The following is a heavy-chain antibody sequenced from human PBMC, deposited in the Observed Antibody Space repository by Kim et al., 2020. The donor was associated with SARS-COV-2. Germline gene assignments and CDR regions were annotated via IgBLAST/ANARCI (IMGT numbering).Heavy chain of an antibody. V-gene: IGHV1-18*01. CDR1: RYTFATYG. Sequence: ASVTVSCKASRYTFATYGFNWVRQAPGQGPEWMGWISPTNGTTHYAQKFQGRVTITIDTSASTVYLEMRSLRFDDTAMYYCARDHGFRGVISAPLHWGQGTLVTVSS. J-gene: IGHJ4*02. CDR2: ISPTNGTT. D-gene: IGHD3-10*01. CDR3: ARDHGFRGVISAPLH.